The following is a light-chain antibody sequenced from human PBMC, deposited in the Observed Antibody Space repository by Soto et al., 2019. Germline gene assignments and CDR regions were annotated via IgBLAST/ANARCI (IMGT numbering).Light chain of an antibody. CDR3: LLFSGGAWV. V-gene: IGLV7-43*01. J-gene: IGLJ3*02. CDR1: TGAVTSAYY. CDR2: STS. Sequence: QTVVTQGPSLTVSPGGTVTLTCASSTGAVTSAYYPHWFQQEPGQAPRPLISSTSNKHSWTPARFSGSLLGDKAALIVSDVQPEDEADYYCLLFSGGAWVFGGGTKLTVL.